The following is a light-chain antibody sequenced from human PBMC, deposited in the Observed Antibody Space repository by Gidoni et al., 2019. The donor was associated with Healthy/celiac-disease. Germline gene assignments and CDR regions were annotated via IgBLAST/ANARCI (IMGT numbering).Light chain of an antibody. V-gene: IGLV1-44*01. CDR2: SNN. CDR1: SSNIGSNT. Sequence: QSVLPQPPSASGTPGDRVTISCSGSSSNIGSNTVNWYQQLPGTAPKLPIYSNNQRPSGVPDRFSGSKSGTSASLAISGLQYEDEADYYCAAWDDSLNGWVFGGGTKLTVL. J-gene: IGLJ3*02. CDR3: AAWDDSLNGWV.